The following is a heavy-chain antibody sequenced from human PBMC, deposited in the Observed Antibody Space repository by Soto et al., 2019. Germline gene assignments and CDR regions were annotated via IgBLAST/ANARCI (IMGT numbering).Heavy chain of an antibody. CDR2: INHSGST. CDR1: GGSFSGYY. J-gene: IGHJ5*02. V-gene: IGHV4-34*01. Sequence: SETLSLTCAVYGGSFSGYYWSWIRQPPGKGLEWIGEINHSGSTNYNPSLKSRVTISVDASKKLLSLELTSVTATDTAVYYCAIYQRGYSGGSQFDPWGQGTLVTVSS. D-gene: IGHD5-12*01. CDR3: AIYQRGYSGGSQFDP.